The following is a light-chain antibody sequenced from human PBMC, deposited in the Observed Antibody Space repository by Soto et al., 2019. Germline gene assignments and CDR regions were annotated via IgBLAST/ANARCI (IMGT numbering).Light chain of an antibody. J-gene: IGLJ1*01. CDR2: SVT. V-gene: IGLV2-11*01. CDR3: CSFEGNCRI. Sequence: QSALTQPRSVSGSPGQSVTISCSGTSSDIGTYKYVSWYQQHPGKAPKLLIYSVTKRPSGVPDRFSGSRSGNTASLTISGLQAEDEADYYCCSFEGNCRIFGTGTRSPS. CDR1: SSDIGTYKY.